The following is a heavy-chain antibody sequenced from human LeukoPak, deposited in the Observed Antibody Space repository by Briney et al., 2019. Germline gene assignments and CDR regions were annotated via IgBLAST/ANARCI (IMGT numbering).Heavy chain of an antibody. V-gene: IGHV3-15*01. CDR2: IKSKTDGGTT. CDR1: GFTFSNAW. Sequence: GGSLRLSCAASGFTFSNAWMSWVRQAPGKGLEWVGRIKSKTDGGTTDYAASVKGRFTVSRDDSKNTLYLQMNSLKTEDTAVYYCTTYYYDSSGYSPDHYFDYWGQGTLVTVSS. D-gene: IGHD3-22*01. CDR3: TTYYYDSSGYSPDHYFDY. J-gene: IGHJ4*02.